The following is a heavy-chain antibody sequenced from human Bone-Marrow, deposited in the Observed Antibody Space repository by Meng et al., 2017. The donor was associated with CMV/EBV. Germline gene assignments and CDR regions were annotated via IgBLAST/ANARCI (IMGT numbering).Heavy chain of an antibody. V-gene: IGHV4-31*02. Sequence: VSGASIGSGGYYWRWLRQHPGKGLEWIGYIYYSGSTYYNPSLKSRVTISVDTSKNQFSLKLSSVTAADTAVYYCARGQGSSSSGWGYWGQGTLVTVSS. CDR1: GASIGSGGYY. J-gene: IGHJ4*02. CDR2: IYYSGST. CDR3: ARGQGSSSSGWGY. D-gene: IGHD6-6*01.